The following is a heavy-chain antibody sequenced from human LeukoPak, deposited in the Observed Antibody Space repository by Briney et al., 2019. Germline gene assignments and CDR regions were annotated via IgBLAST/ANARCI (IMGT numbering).Heavy chain of an antibody. J-gene: IGHJ4*02. CDR3: ARIPGVTGYPYFDC. CDR2: IKQDGSEK. D-gene: IGHD3-9*01. Sequence: GGSLRLSCAASGFTFSSYWMSWVRQAPGKGLEWVANIKQDGSEKYYVDSVKGRFTISRDNAKNSLYLQMNSLRAEDTAVYYCARIPGVTGYPYFDCWGQGTLVTVSS. V-gene: IGHV3-7*01. CDR1: GFTFSSYW.